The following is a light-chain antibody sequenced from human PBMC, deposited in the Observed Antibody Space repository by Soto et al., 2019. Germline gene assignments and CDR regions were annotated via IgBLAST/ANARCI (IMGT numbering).Light chain of an antibody. Sequence: DIVMTQSPLSLPVTPGEPASISCRSSQSLLHSNGYNYLDWYLQKPGQSPQLLIYLGSNRASGVPGRFSGSGSGTDFTLKISRVEAEDVGVYYCMQALQTLWTFGQGTKVDIK. CDR1: QSLLHSNGYNY. V-gene: IGKV2-28*01. CDR2: LGS. CDR3: MQALQTLWT. J-gene: IGKJ1*01.